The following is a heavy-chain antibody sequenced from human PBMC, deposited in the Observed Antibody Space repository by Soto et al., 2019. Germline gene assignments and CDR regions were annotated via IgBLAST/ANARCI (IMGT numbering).Heavy chain of an antibody. D-gene: IGHD6-19*01. CDR2: IYYSGGT. V-gene: IGHV4-61*08. Sequence: SETLSLTCAVSSAALSSGGYFYTWVRQPPGKGLEWLGYIYYSGGTNYNPSLKSRVTISLDKSKSQFSLRLISVTAADTAVYYCTREQSDDNYFDPWGQGTLVTVSS. J-gene: IGHJ5*02. CDR3: TREQSDDNYFDP. CDR1: SAALSSGGYF.